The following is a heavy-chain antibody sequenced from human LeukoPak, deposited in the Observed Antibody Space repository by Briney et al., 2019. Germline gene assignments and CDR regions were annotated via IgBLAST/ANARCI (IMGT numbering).Heavy chain of an antibody. Sequence: PSETLSLTCAVYGGSFSGYYWSWIRQPPGKGLEWIGEINHSGSTNYNPSLKSRVTISVDTSKNQFSLKLSSVTAADTAVYYCARRPRSSWYLGWFDPWGQGTLVTVSS. J-gene: IGHJ5*02. CDR1: GGSFSGYY. V-gene: IGHV4-34*01. CDR2: INHSGST. CDR3: ARRPRSSWYLGWFDP. D-gene: IGHD6-13*01.